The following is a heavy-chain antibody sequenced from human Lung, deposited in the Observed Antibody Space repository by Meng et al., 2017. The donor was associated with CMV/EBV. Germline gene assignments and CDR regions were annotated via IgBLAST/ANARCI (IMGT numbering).Heavy chain of an antibody. Sequence: GESLKISCAASGFTFSDYYMRWIRQAPGKGLEWVSYISSSGNTIYYAATVKARFNISRDNAKNSLYLQMNCLSAEDTDVYYCARVRRDMSYDLDYWGQGTLVTVSS. CDR1: GFTFSDYY. CDR3: ARVRRDMSYDLDY. V-gene: IGHV3-11*01. D-gene: IGHD5-24*01. J-gene: IGHJ4*02. CDR2: ISSSGNTI.